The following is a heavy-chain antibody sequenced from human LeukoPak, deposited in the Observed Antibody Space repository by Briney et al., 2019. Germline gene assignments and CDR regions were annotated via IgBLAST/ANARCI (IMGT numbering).Heavy chain of an antibody. D-gene: IGHD2-2*01. CDR2: INPSGGST. Sequence: ASVKVSFKASGYTFTSYYMHWVRQAPGQGLEWMGIINPSGGSTSYAQKFQGRVTMTRDTSTSTVYMGLSSLRSEDTAVYYCARVCSTSCPGGDHYYYYGMDVWGQGTTVTVSS. CDR3: ARVCSTSCPGGDHYYYYGMDV. CDR1: GYTFTSYY. J-gene: IGHJ6*02. V-gene: IGHV1-46*01.